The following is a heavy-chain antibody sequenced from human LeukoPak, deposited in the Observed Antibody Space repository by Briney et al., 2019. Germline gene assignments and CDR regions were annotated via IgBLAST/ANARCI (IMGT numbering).Heavy chain of an antibody. CDR3: ARGKVDTAMATNFDY. J-gene: IGHJ4*02. V-gene: IGHV1-46*01. D-gene: IGHD5-18*01. CDR1: GYTFTSYY. CDR2: INPSGGGT. Sequence: ASVKVSCKASGYTFTSYYMHWVRQAPGQGLEWMGIINPSGGGTSYAQKFQGRVTMTRDTSTSTVYMELSSLRSEDTAVYYCARGKVDTAMATNFDYWGQGTLVTVSS.